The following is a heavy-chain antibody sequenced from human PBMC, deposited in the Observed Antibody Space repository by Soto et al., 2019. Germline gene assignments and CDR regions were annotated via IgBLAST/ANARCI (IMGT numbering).Heavy chain of an antibody. CDR3: ARELMTTVTYFDY. D-gene: IGHD4-17*01. CDR2: TRNKANSYTT. V-gene: IGHV3-72*01. J-gene: IGHJ4*02. CDR1: GFIFNDHY. Sequence: GGSLRLSCAASGFIFNDHYMDWVRQAPGKGLEWVGRTRNKANSYTTEYAASVKGRFTISRDDSRNSLYLQMNSLKIEDTAMYYCARELMTTVTYFDYWGQGTLVTVSS.